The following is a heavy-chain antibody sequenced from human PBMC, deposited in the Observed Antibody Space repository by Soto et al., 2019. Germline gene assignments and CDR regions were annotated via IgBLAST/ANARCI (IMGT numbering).Heavy chain of an antibody. CDR2: IYHSGST. D-gene: IGHD5-12*01. J-gene: IGHJ4*02. V-gene: IGHV4-30-2*01. Sequence: SETLSLTCTVSGGSITSGGYSWGWIRQPPGKGLEWIGIIYHSGSTSFNPSLESRVAMSVDTSKNHFSLNLSSVTAADMAVYYCAREGSYSAYNFAHGIQLWSFDFWGQGALVTVSS. CDR1: GGSITSGGYS. CDR3: AREGSYSAYNFAHGIQLWSFDF.